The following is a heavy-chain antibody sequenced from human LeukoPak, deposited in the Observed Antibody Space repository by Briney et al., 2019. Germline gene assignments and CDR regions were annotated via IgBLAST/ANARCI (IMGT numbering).Heavy chain of an antibody. D-gene: IGHD5-18*01. CDR3: VTGFTTMAVDYFGY. CDR1: GKTLSDLS. J-gene: IGHJ4*02. V-gene: IGHV1-24*01. Sequence: ASVKVSCKVSGKTLSDLSIHWLRQPPGKGLEWLGGSDPEDGERIYAQMFQGRVTMTEDTSIDTAYMELSSLRSEDTAVYYCVTGFTTMAVDYFGYWGQGTLVTVSP. CDR2: SDPEDGER.